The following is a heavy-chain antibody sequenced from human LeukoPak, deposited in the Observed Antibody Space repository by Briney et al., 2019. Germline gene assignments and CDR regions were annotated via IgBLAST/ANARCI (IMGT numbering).Heavy chain of an antibody. J-gene: IGHJ4*02. CDR1: GGTFSSYA. CDR3: ARGGGYSSSFSDFDY. D-gene: IGHD6-6*01. V-gene: IGHV1-69*05. Sequence: ASVKVSCKASGGTFSSYAISWVRQAPGQGLEWMGGIIPIFGTANYAQKFQARVTITTDESTSTAYMELSSLRSEDTAVYYCARGGGYSSSFSDFDYWGQGTLVTVSS. CDR2: IIPIFGTA.